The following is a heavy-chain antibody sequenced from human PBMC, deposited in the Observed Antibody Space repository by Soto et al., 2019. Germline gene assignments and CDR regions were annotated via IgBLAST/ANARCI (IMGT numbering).Heavy chain of an antibody. Sequence: SETLSLTCAVYGGSFSGYYWTWIRQPPGTGLEWIGEINHSGSTNYNPSLKSRVTISVDTSKNQFSLKLTSVTAADTAVYYCARDDIWAFGYWGPGTLVTVSS. J-gene: IGHJ4*02. CDR2: INHSGST. V-gene: IGHV4-34*01. CDR1: GGSFSGYY. CDR3: ARDDIWAFGY. D-gene: IGHD3-16*01.